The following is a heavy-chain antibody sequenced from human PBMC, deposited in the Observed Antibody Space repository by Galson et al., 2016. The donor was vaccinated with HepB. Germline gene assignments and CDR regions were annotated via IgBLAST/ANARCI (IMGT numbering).Heavy chain of an antibody. CDR3: AKELTTVTTNFGMDV. J-gene: IGHJ6*04. Sequence: SLRLSCAGTGFNFDEYAMFWVRQVPGKGLEWVSGIGWNSDNIVYADSVRGRFTVSRDNARASLYLQMHSLRIEDTAVYYCAKELTTVTTNFGMDVWGKGTTVSVTS. V-gene: IGHV3-9*01. CDR2: IGWNSDNI. D-gene: IGHD4-17*01. CDR1: GFNFDEYA.